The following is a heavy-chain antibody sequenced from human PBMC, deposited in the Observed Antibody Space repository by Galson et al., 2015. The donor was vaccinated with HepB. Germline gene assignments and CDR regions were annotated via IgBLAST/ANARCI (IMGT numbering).Heavy chain of an antibody. D-gene: IGHD3-22*01. CDR2: MNPNSGNT. V-gene: IGHV1-8*02. CDR1: GGTFSSYA. CDR3: ARAEDYYDSSGYYHHDAFDI. J-gene: IGHJ3*02. Sequence: SVKVSCKASGGTFSSYAISWVRQATGQGLEWMGWMNPNSGNTGYAQKFQGRVTMTRNTSISTAYMELSSLRSEDTAVYYCARAEDYYDSSGYYHHDAFDIWGQGTMVTVSS.